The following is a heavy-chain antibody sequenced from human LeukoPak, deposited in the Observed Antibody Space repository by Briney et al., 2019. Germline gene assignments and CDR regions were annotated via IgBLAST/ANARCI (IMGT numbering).Heavy chain of an antibody. Sequence: GGSLRLSCAASGFSVSSNYMSWVREAPGKGLEWVSVIYSGGSTYYADSVKGRFTISRDNSKNTLYLQMKSLRAEDTAVYYCARTDETAPAEDFQHWGQGTLVTVSS. V-gene: IGHV3-53*01. D-gene: IGHD2-21*02. J-gene: IGHJ1*01. CDR2: IYSGGST. CDR3: ARTDETAPAEDFQH. CDR1: GFSVSSNY.